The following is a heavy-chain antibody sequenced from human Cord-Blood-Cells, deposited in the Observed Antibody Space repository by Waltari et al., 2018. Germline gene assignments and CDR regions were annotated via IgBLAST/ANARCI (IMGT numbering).Heavy chain of an antibody. J-gene: IGHJ4*02. CDR3: AHRGYWGRGPQTYYFDY. D-gene: IGHD7-27*01. CDR2: IYWNDDK. Sequence: QITLKESGPTLVKPTQTLTLTCTFSGFSLSTSGVGVGWLRQPPGKALEWLALIYWNDDKRYSPSLKSRLTITKDTSKNQVVLTMTNMDPVDTATYYCAHRGYWGRGPQTYYFDYWGQGTLVTVSS. CDR1: GFSLSTSGVG. V-gene: IGHV2-5*01.